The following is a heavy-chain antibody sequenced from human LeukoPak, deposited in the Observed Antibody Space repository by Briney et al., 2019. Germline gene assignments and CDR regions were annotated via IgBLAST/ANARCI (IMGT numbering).Heavy chain of an antibody. J-gene: IGHJ4*02. D-gene: IGHD6-13*01. CDR1: GYTFTGYY. CDR3: ATEGSSSSWDY. Sequence: ASVKVSCKASGYTFTGYYMHWVRQAPGQGLEWMGIINPSGGSTSYAQKFQGRVTMTRDMSTSTVYMELSSLRSEDTAVYYCATEGSSSSWDYWGQGTLVTVSS. V-gene: IGHV1-46*01. CDR2: INPSGGST.